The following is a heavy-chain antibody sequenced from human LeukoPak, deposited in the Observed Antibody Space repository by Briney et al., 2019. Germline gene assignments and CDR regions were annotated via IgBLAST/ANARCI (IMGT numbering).Heavy chain of an antibody. Sequence: SETLSLTCTVSGGSISSYYWNWIRQPPRKGLEWIGYIFHSGSTNYNPSLKSRVTMSVDTSKSQFSLKLNSVTAADTAVYYCAREASSGWHIDYWGQGTLVTVSS. V-gene: IGHV4-59*01. J-gene: IGHJ4*02. CDR2: IFHSGST. D-gene: IGHD6-19*01. CDR3: AREASSGWHIDY. CDR1: GGSISSYY.